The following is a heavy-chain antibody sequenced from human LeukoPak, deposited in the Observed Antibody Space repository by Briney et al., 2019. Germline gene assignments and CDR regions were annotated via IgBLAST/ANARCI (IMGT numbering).Heavy chain of an antibody. V-gene: IGHV3-49*04. CDR3: TRRTYCSGGSCLDY. CDR1: GFTFGDYA. D-gene: IGHD2-15*01. Sequence: GGSLRLSCTASGFTFGDYAMSWVRQAPGKGLEWVGFIRSKAYGGTTEYAASVKGRFTISRDDSKSIAYLQMYSLKTEDTAVYYCTRRTYCSGGSCLDYWGQGTLVTVSS. J-gene: IGHJ4*02. CDR2: IRSKAYGGTT.